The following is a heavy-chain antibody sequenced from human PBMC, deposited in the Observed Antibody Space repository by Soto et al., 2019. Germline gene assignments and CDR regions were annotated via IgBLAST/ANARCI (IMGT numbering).Heavy chain of an antibody. D-gene: IGHD2-2*01. CDR2: IHSGGT. CDR3: AKATHNAEGEYCRTTSCADEYFQH. Sequence: GGSLRLSCAASGFTFSNFAMSWVRQAPGKGLEWVSSIHSGGTYYADSVRGRFTVSRDNSKNTLSLQMNSLRAEDTAVYYCAKATHNAEGEYCRTTSCADEYFQHWGQGTLVTVSS. CDR1: GFTFSNFA. J-gene: IGHJ1*01. V-gene: IGHV3-23*03.